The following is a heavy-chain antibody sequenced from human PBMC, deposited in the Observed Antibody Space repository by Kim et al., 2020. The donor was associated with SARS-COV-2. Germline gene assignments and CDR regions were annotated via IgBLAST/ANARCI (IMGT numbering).Heavy chain of an antibody. CDR2: ILYDGSNK. V-gene: IGHV3-30*18. CDR1: GFTFSSYG. D-gene: IGHD1-26*01. J-gene: IGHJ4*02. Sequence: GGSLRLSCAASGFTFSSYGMHWVRQAPGKGLEWVAIILYDGSNKYYADSVKGRFTISRDNSKNTLYLQMNSLRAEDTAVYYCAKDRGFRIVGATGGYFDYWGQGTLVTVSS. CDR3: AKDRGFRIVGATGGYFDY.